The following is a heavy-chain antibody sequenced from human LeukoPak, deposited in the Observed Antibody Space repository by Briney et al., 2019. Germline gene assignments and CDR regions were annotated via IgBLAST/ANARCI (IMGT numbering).Heavy chain of an antibody. J-gene: IGHJ4*02. CDR3: ARGPSSSWATFDY. CDR2: ISSGSSNI. V-gene: IGHV3-21*01. D-gene: IGHD6-13*01. CDR1: GFTFSTYG. Sequence: GGSLRLSCAASGFTFSTYGMHWVRQAPGKGLEWVSSISSGSSNIYYADSVKGRFTISRDNAKSSLYLQMNSLRAEDTAVYYCARGPSSSWATFDYWGQGALVTVS.